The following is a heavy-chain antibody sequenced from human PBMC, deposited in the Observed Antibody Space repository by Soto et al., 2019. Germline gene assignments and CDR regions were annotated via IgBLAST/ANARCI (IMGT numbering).Heavy chain of an antibody. CDR1: GFTFSNAW. CDR2: IKSKTDGGIT. CDR3: TTDWDDSNYDY. Sequence: EVQLGESAGGLVKPGGSLRLSCAASGFTFSNAWMNWVRQAPGKGLEWVGRIKSKTDGGITDYAAPVKGRFTISRDVSTNTLYLQMNSLKTEDTAVYYCTTDWDDSNYDYWGQGTLVTVSS. V-gene: IGHV3-15*07. J-gene: IGHJ4*02. D-gene: IGHD1-7*01.